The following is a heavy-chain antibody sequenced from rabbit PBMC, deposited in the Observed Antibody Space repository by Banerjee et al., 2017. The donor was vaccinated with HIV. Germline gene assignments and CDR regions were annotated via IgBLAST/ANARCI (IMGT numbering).Heavy chain of an antibody. J-gene: IGHJ4*01. CDR2: IDAGSSGST. CDR3: AREDGGVGGYDNNL. D-gene: IGHD1-1*01. CDR1: GFDFSSYYM. Sequence: QEQLKETGGGLVQPGGSLTLSCKASGFDFSSYYMSWVRQAPGKGLEWIACIDAGSSGSTYYASWAKGRFTISKTSSTTVTVQMTSLTAADTATYFCAREDGGVGGYDNNLWGPGTLVTVS. V-gene: IGHV1S45*01.